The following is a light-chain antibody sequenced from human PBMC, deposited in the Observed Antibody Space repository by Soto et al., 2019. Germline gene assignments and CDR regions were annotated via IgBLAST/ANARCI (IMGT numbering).Light chain of an antibody. J-gene: IGKJ5*01. CDR1: QDIRGA. Sequence: AIQLTQSPSSLSASVGDRVTITCRASQDIRGALAWYQQKPGQAPKLLIYDVSSLESGGPSRFSGSGSGTDFTLTISSLQHEDFAAYYCQQFNTYPITFGQATRLEIK. CDR3: QQFNTYPIT. V-gene: IGKV1-13*02. CDR2: DVS.